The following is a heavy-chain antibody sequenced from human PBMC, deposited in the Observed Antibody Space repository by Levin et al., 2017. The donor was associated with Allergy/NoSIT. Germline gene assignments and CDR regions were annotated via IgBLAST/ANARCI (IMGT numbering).Heavy chain of an antibody. V-gene: IGHV4-39*01. J-gene: IGHJ5*02. Sequence: SQTLSLTCTVSGGSISSSSYYWGWIRQPPGKGLEWIGSIYYSGNTYYNPSLKSRVTISVDTSKNQFSLKVTSVTAADTAVYYCASCLRGRGGSRNWFDPWGQGTLVTVSS. CDR1: GGSISSSSYY. D-gene: IGHD3-16*01. CDR2: IYYSGNT. CDR3: ASCLRGRGGSRNWFDP.